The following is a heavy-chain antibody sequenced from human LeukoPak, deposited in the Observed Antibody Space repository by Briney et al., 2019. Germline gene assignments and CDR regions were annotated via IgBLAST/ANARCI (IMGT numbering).Heavy chain of an antibody. D-gene: IGHD3-10*01. V-gene: IGHV3-74*01. CDR2: INSDVSST. CDR1: GFTFRSYW. J-gene: IGHJ3*02. CDR3: ARDRGGSAFDI. Sequence: GGSLRLSCAPSGFTFRSYWMHWVRQAPGKGLVWVSRINSDVSSTSYADSVKGRFTISRDNAKNTLYLQMNSLRAEDTAVYHCARDRGGSAFDILGQGTMVTVSS.